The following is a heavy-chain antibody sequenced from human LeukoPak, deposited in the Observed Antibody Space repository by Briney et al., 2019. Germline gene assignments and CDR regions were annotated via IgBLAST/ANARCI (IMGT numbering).Heavy chain of an antibody. Sequence: PGGSLRLSCAASGFTFDDYAMHWVRQAPGKGLEWIGEIYHSGSTNYNPSLKSRVTISVDKSKNQFSLKLSSVTAADTAVYYCARAVTTGGFDYWGQGTLVTVSS. J-gene: IGHJ4*02. V-gene: IGHV4-4*02. CDR2: IYHSGST. CDR1: GFTFDDYA. D-gene: IGHD4-17*01. CDR3: ARAVTTGGFDY.